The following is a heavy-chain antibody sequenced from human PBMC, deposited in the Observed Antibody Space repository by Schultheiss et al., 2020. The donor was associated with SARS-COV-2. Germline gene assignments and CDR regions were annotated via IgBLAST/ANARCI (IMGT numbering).Heavy chain of an antibody. Sequence: ASVKVSCKASGYTFTSYGISWVRQAPGQGLEWMGWISAYNGNTNYAQKLQGRVTMTTDTSTSTAYMELRSLRSDDTAVYYCARDEGGDLYDVNWFDPWGQGTLVTVSS. D-gene: IGHD2-21*01. CDR2: ISAYNGNT. CDR3: ARDEGGDLYDVNWFDP. V-gene: IGHV1-18*01. J-gene: IGHJ5*02. CDR1: GYTFTSYG.